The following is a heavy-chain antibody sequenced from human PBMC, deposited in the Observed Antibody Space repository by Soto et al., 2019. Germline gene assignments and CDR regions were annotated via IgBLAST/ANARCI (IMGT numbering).Heavy chain of an antibody. CDR2: INPNSGGT. D-gene: IGHD6-13*01. J-gene: IGHJ5*02. CDR3: ARGGAAAGTNWFDP. Sequence: ASVKVSCKASGYTFTGYYMHWVRQAPGQGLEWMGWINPNSGGTNYAQKFQGWVTMTRDTSISTAYMELSRLRSDDTAVYYCARGGAAAGTNWFDPWGQGTLVTVPQ. CDR1: GYTFTGYY. V-gene: IGHV1-2*04.